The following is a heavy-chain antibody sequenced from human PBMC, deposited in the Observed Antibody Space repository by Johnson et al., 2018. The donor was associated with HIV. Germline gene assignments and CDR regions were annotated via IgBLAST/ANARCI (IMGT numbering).Heavy chain of an antibody. CDR2: ISYDGSNK. CDR3: ARTQVYSSSRDDAFDI. D-gene: IGHD6-13*01. Sequence: QVPLVESGGGVVPPGRSLRLSCVASGFTFSNYGMHWVRQVPGKGLEWVAVISYDGSNKDYADSVKGRFTISRDNSKNTLYLQMNSLRAEDTAVYYCARTQVYSSSRDDAFDIWGQGTMVTVSS. J-gene: IGHJ3*02. CDR1: GFTFSNYG. V-gene: IGHV3-30*19.